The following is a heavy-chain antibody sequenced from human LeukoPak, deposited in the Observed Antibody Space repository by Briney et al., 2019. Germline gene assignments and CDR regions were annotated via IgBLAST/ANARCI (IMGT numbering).Heavy chain of an antibody. CDR2: IRYDGSNK. CDR3: AKDATTVTTFDFDY. Sequence: PGGSLRLSCAASGFTFSSYGMHWVRQAPGKGLEWVAFIRYDGSNKYYADSVKGRFTISRDNSKNTLYLQMNSLRAEDTAVYYCAKDATTVTTFDFDYWGQGTLVTVSS. CDR1: GFTFSSYG. V-gene: IGHV3-30*02. D-gene: IGHD4-17*01. J-gene: IGHJ4*02.